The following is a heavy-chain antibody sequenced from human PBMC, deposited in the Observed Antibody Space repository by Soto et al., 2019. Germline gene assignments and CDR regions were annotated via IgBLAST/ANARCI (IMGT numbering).Heavy chain of an antibody. D-gene: IGHD2-2*01. CDR1: GYTFTSYG. CDR2: IIPIFGTA. V-gene: IGHV1-69*06. J-gene: IGHJ5*02. Sequence: GASVKVFCKASGYTFTSYGISWVRQAPGQGLEWMGGIIPIFGTANYAQKFQGRVTITADKSTSTAYMELSSLRSEDTAVYYCARVRYCSSTSCYGSGWFDPWGQGTLVTVSS. CDR3: ARVRYCSSTSCYGSGWFDP.